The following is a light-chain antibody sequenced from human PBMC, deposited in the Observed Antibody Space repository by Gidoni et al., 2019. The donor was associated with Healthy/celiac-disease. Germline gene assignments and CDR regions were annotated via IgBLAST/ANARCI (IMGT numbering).Light chain of an antibody. CDR3: QQSYSTPRT. V-gene: IGKV1-39*01. CDR1: QSISSY. J-gene: IGKJ1*01. Sequence: DIQMTQSPSSLSASVGDRVTITCRASQSISSYLNWYQQKPGKAPKLLIYAASSLQSGVPSRFSSSGSGTDFTLTISSLQPEAFATYYCQQSYSTPRTFGQGTKVEIK. CDR2: AAS.